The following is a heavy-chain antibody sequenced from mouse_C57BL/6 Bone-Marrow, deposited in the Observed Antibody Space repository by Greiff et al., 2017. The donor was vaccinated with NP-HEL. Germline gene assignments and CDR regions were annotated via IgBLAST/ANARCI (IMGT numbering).Heavy chain of an antibody. CDR2: IDPSDSYT. Sequence: VQLQQPGAELVRPGTSVKLSCKASGYTFTSYWMHWVKQRPGQGLEWIGVIDPSDSYTNYNQKFKGKANLTVDTSSSTAYMQLSSLTSEDSAVYYCARDFYYYGSSYVWFAYWGQGTLVTVSA. V-gene: IGHV1-59*01. CDR3: ARDFYYYGSSYVWFAY. D-gene: IGHD1-1*01. CDR1: GYTFTSYW. J-gene: IGHJ3*01.